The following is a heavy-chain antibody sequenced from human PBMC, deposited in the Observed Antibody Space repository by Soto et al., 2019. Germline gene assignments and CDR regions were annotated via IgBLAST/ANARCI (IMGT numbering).Heavy chain of an antibody. CDR1: GYTFTKYG. CDR2: IGVYNGKT. Sequence: QEQLVQSGGEVKKLGASVRVSCKASGYTFTKYGITWVRQAPGQGLEWMGWIGVYNGKTNYARKLQGRVIVTADTSASTAYMELRSLRSDDTAVYYCSRARYCTSPSCYNHYYYGMDIWGQGTTVSVSS. CDR3: SRARYCTSPSCYNHYYYGMDI. J-gene: IGHJ6*02. V-gene: IGHV1-18*04. D-gene: IGHD2-2*02.